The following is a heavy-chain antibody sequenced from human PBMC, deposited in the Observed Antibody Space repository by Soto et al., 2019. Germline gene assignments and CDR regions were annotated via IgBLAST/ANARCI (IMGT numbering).Heavy chain of an antibody. V-gene: IGHV4-39*01. CDR2: IYYSGST. J-gene: IGHJ4*02. D-gene: IGHD2-21*02. CDR1: GGSISSSSYY. Sequence: QLQLQESGPGLVKPSETLSLTCTVSGGSISSSSYYWGWIRQPPGKGLEWIGSIYYSGSTYYNPSLKSRVTISVDTSKNQFSLKLSSVTAADTAVYYCGLICGGDCYPYDYWGQGTLVTVSS. CDR3: GLICGGDCYPYDY.